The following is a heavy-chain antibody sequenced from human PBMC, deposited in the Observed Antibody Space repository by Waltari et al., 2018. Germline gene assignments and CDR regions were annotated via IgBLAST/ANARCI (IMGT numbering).Heavy chain of an antibody. CDR1: VYTFTVYY. V-gene: IGHV1-2*02. Sequence: QVQLVQSGVEVKKPGASVSVSCKASVYTFTVYYLHWIRQAPGQGPEWMGWINPNNGATHYAQKFQGRVTMTRDTSINTAYLEVTSDDTAVYFCARDRWGESHGYGYWGRGTLVTVSS. J-gene: IGHJ4*02. CDR3: ARDRWGESHGYGY. D-gene: IGHD7-27*01. CDR2: INPNNGAT.